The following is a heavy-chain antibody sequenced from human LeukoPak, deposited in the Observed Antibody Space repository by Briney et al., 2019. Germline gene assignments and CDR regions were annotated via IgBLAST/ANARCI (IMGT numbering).Heavy chain of an antibody. CDR3: AKFHFDY. CDR1: GFNFHDYA. V-gene: IGHV3-30*18. CDR2: ISYDGSNK. Sequence: GGSLRLSCSGSGFNFHDYAVTWVRQAPGKGLEWVAVISYDGSNKYYADSVKGRFTISRDNSKNTLYLQMNSLRAEDTAVYYCAKFHFDYWGQGTLVTVSS. J-gene: IGHJ4*02.